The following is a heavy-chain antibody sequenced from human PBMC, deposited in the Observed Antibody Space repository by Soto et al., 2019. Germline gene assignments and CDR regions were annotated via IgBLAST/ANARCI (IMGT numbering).Heavy chain of an antibody. CDR2: IWYDGSNK. CDR1: GFTFSSYG. CDR3: ARAGIAVAGDFDY. Sequence: GGSLRLSCAASGFTFSSYGMHWVRQTPGKGLEWVAVIWYDGSNKYYADSVKGRFTISRDNSKNTLYLQMNSLRAEDTAVYYCARAGIAVAGDFDYWGQGTLVTVYS. J-gene: IGHJ4*02. V-gene: IGHV3-33*01. D-gene: IGHD6-19*01.